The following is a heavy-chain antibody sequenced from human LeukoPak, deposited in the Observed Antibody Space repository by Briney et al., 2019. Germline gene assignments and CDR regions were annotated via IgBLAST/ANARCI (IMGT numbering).Heavy chain of an antibody. CDR2: INHSGST. CDR1: GGSFSGYY. D-gene: IGHD3-3*01. CDR3: ARGPEVPKSYDFWSGYYSDSPFDY. J-gene: IGHJ4*02. V-gene: IGHV4-34*01. Sequence: SETLSLTCAVYGGSFSGYYWSWIRQPPGKGLEWIGEINHSGSTNYNPSLKSRATISVDTSKNQFSLKLSSVTAADTAVYYCARGPEVPKSYDFWSGYYSDSPFDYWGQGTLVTVSS.